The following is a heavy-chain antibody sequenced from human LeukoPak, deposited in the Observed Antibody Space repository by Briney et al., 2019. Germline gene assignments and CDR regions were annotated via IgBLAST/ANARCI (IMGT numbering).Heavy chain of an antibody. Sequence: SVKVSCKASGYTLTSYGISWVRQAPGQGLEWVGWISAYNGNTNYAQKLQGRVTMTTDTSTSTAYMELRSLRSDDTAVYYCARNLPIAVAGPIDYWGQGTLVTVSS. CDR1: GYTLTSYG. V-gene: IGHV1-18*01. CDR3: ARNLPIAVAGPIDY. D-gene: IGHD6-19*01. CDR2: ISAYNGNT. J-gene: IGHJ4*02.